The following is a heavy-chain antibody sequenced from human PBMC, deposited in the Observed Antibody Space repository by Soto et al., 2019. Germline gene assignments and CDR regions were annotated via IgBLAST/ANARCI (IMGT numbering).Heavy chain of an antibody. CDR1: GIKFSSYG. CDR2: IWFDGSKK. V-gene: IGHV3-33*01. J-gene: IGHJ6*02. CDR3: ARELLYGSGSRNFHYYGMDV. Sequence: QVQLVESGGGVVQSGRSLRLSCAASGIKFSSYGMHWVRQAPGKGLEWVAVIWFDGSKKYYVDSVKGRFTISRDNSNNTLYLQMNSLRAEDTGVYYCARELLYGSGSRNFHYYGMDVWGQGTTVTVSS. D-gene: IGHD3-10*01.